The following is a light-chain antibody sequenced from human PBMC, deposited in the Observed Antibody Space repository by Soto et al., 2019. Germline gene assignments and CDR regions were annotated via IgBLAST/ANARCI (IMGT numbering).Light chain of an antibody. J-gene: IGKJ1*01. CDR1: QSVNNNY. CDR2: GAS. Sequence: EIVLTQSPGTLSLSPGERAVLSCRASQSVNNNYLAWYQRKPGRAPRLLIYGASSRATGIRDRFIGSGSGRDFTLTITRLEPEDFAVYFCQQYGSSPPTFGQGTKVEFK. V-gene: IGKV3-20*01. CDR3: QQYGSSPPT.